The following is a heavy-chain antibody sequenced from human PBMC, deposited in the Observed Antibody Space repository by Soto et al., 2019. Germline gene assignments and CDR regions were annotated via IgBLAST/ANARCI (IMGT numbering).Heavy chain of an antibody. CDR2: ISVSGRTI. Sequence: GKGLEWISYISVSGRTIYYADSVKGRFTISRDNAKKSLFLQINSLRVEDTAVYYFARDGSRDTPQARLYKWFGLWGQGPQVTVYS. V-gene: IGHV3-48*03. CDR3: ARDGSRDTPQARLYKWFGL. J-gene: IGHJ5*02. D-gene: IGHD5-18*01.